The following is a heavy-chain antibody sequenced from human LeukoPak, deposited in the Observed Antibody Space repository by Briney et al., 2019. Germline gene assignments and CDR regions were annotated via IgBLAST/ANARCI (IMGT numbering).Heavy chain of an antibody. Sequence: GGSLRLSCAASGFTFSSYGMHWVRQAPGKGLEWVAVIWYDGSNKYYADSVRGRFTISRDNSKDTLYLQMNSLRAEDTAVYYCATDRNSGKYYDYWGQGTLVTVSS. D-gene: IGHD1-26*01. CDR1: GFTFSSYG. CDR3: ATDRNSGKYYDY. J-gene: IGHJ4*02. V-gene: IGHV3-33*01. CDR2: IWYDGSNK.